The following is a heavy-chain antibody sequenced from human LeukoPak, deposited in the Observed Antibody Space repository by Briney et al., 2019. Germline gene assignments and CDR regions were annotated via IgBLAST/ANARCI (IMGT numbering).Heavy chain of an antibody. D-gene: IGHD3-22*01. Sequence: GGSLRLSCAASGFTFRNYGMSWFRQAPGKGLEWVSGISGSGGRTYHADSVKGRFTISRDNSKNTLYLQMDSLRAEDTAVYYCAKDLLRTIVVITAAGYYFDSWGQGTLVTVSS. J-gene: IGHJ4*02. CDR2: ISGSGGRT. CDR1: GFTFRNYG. V-gene: IGHV3-23*01. CDR3: AKDLLRTIVVITAAGYYFDS.